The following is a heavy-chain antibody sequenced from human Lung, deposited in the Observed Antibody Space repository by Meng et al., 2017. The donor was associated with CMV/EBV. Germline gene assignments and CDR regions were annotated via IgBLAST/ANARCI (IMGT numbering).Heavy chain of an antibody. Sequence: SXXVSXISSFCPSTRYTINWVRQAPGQGFEWMGRIIPILDVTNYAQKFQGRATITADKSTPKAYLELGSLRSDDTAVYYCATDTCFYASCYVGSFHHYFYGMDVWXQGNXVTVSS. V-gene: IGHV1-69*04. J-gene: IGHJ6*02. CDR1: FCPSTRYT. CDR3: ATDTCFYASCYVGSFHHYFYGMDV. D-gene: IGHD2-2*01. CDR2: IIPILDVT.